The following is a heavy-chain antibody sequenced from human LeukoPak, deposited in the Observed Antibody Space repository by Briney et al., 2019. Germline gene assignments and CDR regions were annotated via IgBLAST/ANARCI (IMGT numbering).Heavy chain of an antibody. J-gene: IGHJ4*02. CDR3: ARDPDHGALDY. Sequence: GGSLRLSCAASGLTFSRCWMSWVRQAPGKGRGWVADINQDGSGKYYVDSVKGRFTVSRDNAKNSLYLQMNSLRAEDTAVYYCARDPDHGALDYWGQGTPVTVSS. CDR1: GLTFSRCW. D-gene: IGHD4-17*01. V-gene: IGHV3-7*01. CDR2: INQDGSGK.